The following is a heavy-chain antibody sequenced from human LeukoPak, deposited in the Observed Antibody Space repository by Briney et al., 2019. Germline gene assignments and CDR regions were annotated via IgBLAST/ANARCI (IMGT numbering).Heavy chain of an antibody. CDR2: ISSSGSTI. Sequence: GGSLRLSCAASGFTFSSYEMNWVRQAPGKGLEWVSYISSSGSTIYYAGSMKGRFTISRDNAKNSLYLQMNSLRAEDTAVYYCADSYGLLGPLGFDYWGQGTLVTVSS. J-gene: IGHJ4*02. CDR3: ADSYGLLGPLGFDY. V-gene: IGHV3-48*03. CDR1: GFTFSSYE. D-gene: IGHD5-18*01.